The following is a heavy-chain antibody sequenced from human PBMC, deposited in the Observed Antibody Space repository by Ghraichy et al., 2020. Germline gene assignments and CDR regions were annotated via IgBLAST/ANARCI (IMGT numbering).Heavy chain of an antibody. D-gene: IGHD1-26*01. Sequence: ASVKVSCKASGYTFTSYYMHWVRQAPGQGLEWMGIINPSGGSTSYAQKFQGRVTMTRDTSTSTVYMELSSLRSEDTAVYYCARDRRIVGATAEPFDYGGQGTLVTVSS. V-gene: IGHV1-46*01. J-gene: IGHJ4*02. CDR3: ARDRRIVGATAEPFDY. CDR2: INPSGGST. CDR1: GYTFTSYY.